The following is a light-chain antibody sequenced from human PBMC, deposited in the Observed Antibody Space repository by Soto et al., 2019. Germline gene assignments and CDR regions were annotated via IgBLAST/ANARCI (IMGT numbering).Light chain of an antibody. CDR1: QSVSSY. CDR2: DAS. Sequence: IVLTQSQATLSLSPGERVNLSCSASQSVSSYLAWYQQKPGQAPRLLIYDASSRATGIPDRLSGSGSGTDFTLTITGLEPEDFAVYYCQQYGSSPITCGKGQRRAIK. CDR3: QQYGSSPIT. J-gene: IGKJ5*01. V-gene: IGKV3-20*01.